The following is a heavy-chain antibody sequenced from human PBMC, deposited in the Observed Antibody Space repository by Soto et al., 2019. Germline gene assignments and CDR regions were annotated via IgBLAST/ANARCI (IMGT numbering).Heavy chain of an antibody. CDR1: GGSISSYY. J-gene: IGHJ5*02. D-gene: IGHD3-10*01. V-gene: IGHV4-59*01. CDR2: IYYSGST. Sequence: QVQLQESGPGLVKPSETLTLTCTVSGGSISSYYWSWIRQPPGKGLEWIGYIYYSGSTNYNPSLKSRVTISVDTSKNQFSLKLSSVTAADTAVYYCARDWSSYYGSGHGGYWFDPWGQGTLVTVSS. CDR3: ARDWSSYYGSGHGGYWFDP.